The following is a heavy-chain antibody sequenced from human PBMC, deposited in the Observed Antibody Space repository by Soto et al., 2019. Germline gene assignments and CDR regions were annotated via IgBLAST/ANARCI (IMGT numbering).Heavy chain of an antibody. CDR3: ARDKMIVVVPISSHNWFDP. J-gene: IGHJ5*02. Sequence: PGGSLRLCCAASGFTFSSYSMNWVRKAPGKGLEWVSSISSSSSYIYYADSVKGRFTISRDNAKNSLYLHMNSLRAEDTAVYYCARDKMIVVVPISSHNWFDPWGQGTLVTVSS. D-gene: IGHD2-2*01. CDR2: ISSSSSYI. CDR1: GFTFSSYS. V-gene: IGHV3-21*01.